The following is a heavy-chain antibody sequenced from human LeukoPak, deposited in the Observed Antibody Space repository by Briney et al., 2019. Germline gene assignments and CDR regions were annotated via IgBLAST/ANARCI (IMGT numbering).Heavy chain of an antibody. CDR3: AKDGDSGSWYSYNYFDY. Sequence: GGSLRLSCAASGFTFKTFAMSWVRQAPGKGLEWVSAISPTGDNICYADSVKGRFTISRDNSRNTLYLQMNSLRAEDTAVYYCAKDGDSGSWYSYNYFDYWGQGTLVTVTS. CDR1: GFTFKTFA. J-gene: IGHJ4*02. CDR2: ISPTGDNI. D-gene: IGHD6-13*01. V-gene: IGHV3-23*01.